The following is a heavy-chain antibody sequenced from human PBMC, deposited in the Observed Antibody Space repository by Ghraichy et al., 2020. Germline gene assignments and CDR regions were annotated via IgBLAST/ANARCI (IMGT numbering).Heavy chain of an antibody. CDR2: INVGNGNT. J-gene: IGHJ4*02. V-gene: IGHV1-3*01. Sequence: ASVKVSCKASGYTFKSYNMHWVRQAPGQRLEWVGWINVGNGNTRYSQNFQGRVTITRATSASTVYLELNRVRSEDTAVYYCARDFPPPVWYTTGPGAFWGQETLVTVSS. D-gene: IGHD2-2*02. CDR1: GYTFKSYN. CDR3: ARDFPPPVWYTTGPGAF.